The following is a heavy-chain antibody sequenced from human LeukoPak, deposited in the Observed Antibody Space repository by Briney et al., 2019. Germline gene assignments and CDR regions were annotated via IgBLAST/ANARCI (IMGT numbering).Heavy chain of an antibody. CDR2: INNEGSGT. Sequence: GGSLTLSCAVSGFTFSTCWYHWVRQAPGKGLVWVSRINNEGSGTGYADSVKGRFTISRDNAKNTLFLQMNSLRAEDTAVYYCARGRYYAMDVWGQGTTVTVSS. CDR3: ARGRYYAMDV. CDR1: GFTFSTCW. J-gene: IGHJ6*02. V-gene: IGHV3-74*01.